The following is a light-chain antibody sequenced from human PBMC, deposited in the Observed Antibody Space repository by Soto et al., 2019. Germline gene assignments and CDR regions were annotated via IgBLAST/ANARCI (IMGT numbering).Light chain of an antibody. CDR1: QSVSSSY. Sequence: EIVLTQSPGTLSLSPGERATLSCRASQSVSSSYLAWYQQKPGQAPRFLISGASSRATGVPDRFSGSGSGTDFTLTISRLEPEDFAVYYCQQYGSSPRTFGQGTKVDIK. V-gene: IGKV3-20*01. CDR3: QQYGSSPRT. J-gene: IGKJ1*01. CDR2: GAS.